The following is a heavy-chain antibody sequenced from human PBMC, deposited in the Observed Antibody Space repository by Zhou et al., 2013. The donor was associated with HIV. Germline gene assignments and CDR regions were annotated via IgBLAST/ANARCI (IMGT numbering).Heavy chain of an antibody. V-gene: IGHV1-69*01. CDR1: GGTFSTYA. CDR2: IIPFFGTP. Sequence: QVRLVQSGAEVKKPGSSVKVSCKASGGTFSTYAFSWVRQAPGQGLEWMGGIIPFFGTPNYAPKFQGRVAITAAESTRTAYLELSGLRSEDTAVYYCVRAPPPPYYGNGWVVGGTFDLWGRGTKVTVSS. CDR3: VRAPPPPYYGNGWVVGGTFDL. J-gene: IGHJ3*01. D-gene: IGHD6-19*01.